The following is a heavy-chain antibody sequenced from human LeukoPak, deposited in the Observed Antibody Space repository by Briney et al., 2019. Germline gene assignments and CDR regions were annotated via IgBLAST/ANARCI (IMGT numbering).Heavy chain of an antibody. V-gene: IGHV4-59*01. CDR2: IYYTGST. J-gene: IGHJ4*02. CDR3: ARNLIPEQLVLNF. CDR1: GGSISSYY. Sequence: SETLSLTCTVSGGSISSYYWSWIRQPPGKGLEWIGYIYYTGSTNYNPSLKSRVTMSVDTSKNQFSLNLKSVTPEDTAVYYCARNLIPEQLVLNFWGQGTLVTVSS. D-gene: IGHD6-13*01.